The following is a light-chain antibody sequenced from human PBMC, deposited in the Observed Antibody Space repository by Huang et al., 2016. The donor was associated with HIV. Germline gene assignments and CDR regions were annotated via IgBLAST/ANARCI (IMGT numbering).Light chain of an antibody. CDR1: ESISSY. V-gene: IGKV1-39*01. CDR2: AAS. J-gene: IGKJ3*01. CDR3: QQNYNTHPFT. Sequence: DIQMTQSPSSLSASVGDRVTITCRASESISSYLNWCQQKPGKAPTLLIYAASRLQSGVPSRFSGSGSGTDFTLTISSLQPEDVATDYCQQNYNTHPFTFGPGTKVDVK.